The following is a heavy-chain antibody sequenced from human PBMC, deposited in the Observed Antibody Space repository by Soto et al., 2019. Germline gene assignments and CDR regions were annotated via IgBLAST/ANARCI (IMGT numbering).Heavy chain of an antibody. V-gene: IGHV6-1*01. D-gene: IGHD3-9*01. CDR3: ARGDFDWVLPAMDV. CDR1: GDSVSSNSAT. CDR2: TYYRSKWYN. J-gene: IGHJ6*02. Sequence: SQTLSLTCAISGDSVSSNSATWNWIRQSPSRGLEWLGRTYYRSKWYNDYALSVKSRITINPDTSKNQLSLQLNSVTPEDTAVYYCARGDFDWVLPAMDVWGQGNTVTVSS.